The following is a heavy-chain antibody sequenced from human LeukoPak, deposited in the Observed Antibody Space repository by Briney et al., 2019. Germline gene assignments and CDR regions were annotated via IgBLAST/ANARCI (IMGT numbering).Heavy chain of an antibody. D-gene: IGHD4-17*01. V-gene: IGHV3-23*01. CDR1: GFTFSSYA. CDR2: IPGRGGVT. J-gene: IGHJ2*01. CDR3: ARRSVSRCFDL. Sequence: GGSLRLACAATGFTFSSYAMSWFRQAPGRWLEWVSAIPGRGGVTSYADSVKGRFTISRDNSENTLFVQMNSLRAEDTAVYYCARRSVSRCFDLWGRGTLVTVSS.